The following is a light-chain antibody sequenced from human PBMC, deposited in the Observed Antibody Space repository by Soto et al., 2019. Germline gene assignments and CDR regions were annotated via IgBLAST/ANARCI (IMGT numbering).Light chain of an antibody. Sequence: EIVLTQSPATLSLSPGERATLSCRASQSVGSYLAWYQQKPGQAPRLLIYGASNRATGIPARFSGSGSGTDFTLSISRMEPEDFAVYCCQQYGSSPRTFGQGTKVDI. V-gene: IGKV3-20*01. CDR1: QSVGSY. CDR2: GAS. J-gene: IGKJ1*01. CDR3: QQYGSSPRT.